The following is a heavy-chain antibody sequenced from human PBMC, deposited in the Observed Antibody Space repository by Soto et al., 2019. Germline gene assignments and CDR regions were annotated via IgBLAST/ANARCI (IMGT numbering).Heavy chain of an antibody. D-gene: IGHD2-2*01. Sequence: LSLTCTVSGGSISSSSYYWGWIRQPPGKGLEWIGSIYYSGSTYYNPSLKGRVTISVDTSKNQFSLKLSSVTAADTAVYYCARLVPAARDLYYYYYMDVWGKGTTVTVSS. CDR3: ARLVPAARDLYYYYYMDV. J-gene: IGHJ6*03. CDR2: IYYSGST. CDR1: GGSISSSSYY. V-gene: IGHV4-39*01.